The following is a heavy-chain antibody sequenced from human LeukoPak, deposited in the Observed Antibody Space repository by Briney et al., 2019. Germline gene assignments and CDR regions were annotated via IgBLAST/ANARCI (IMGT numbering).Heavy chain of an antibody. V-gene: IGHV4-59*08. J-gene: IGHJ4*02. D-gene: IGHD2-8*02. CDR2: IYYSGST. CDR1: GGSISSYY. CDR3: AGHHPRNTVDF. Sequence: PSETLSLTCTVSGGSISSYYWSWIRQPPAKGLEWIGYIYYSGSTNYNPSLKSRVTISLDTSKNQFSLKLTSVTAADTAVYYCAGHHPRNTVDFWGQGTLVTVSS.